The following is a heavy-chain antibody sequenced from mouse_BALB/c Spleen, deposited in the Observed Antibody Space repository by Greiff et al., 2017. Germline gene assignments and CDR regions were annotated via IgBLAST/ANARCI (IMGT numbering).Heavy chain of an antibody. CDR1: GYTFTSYW. CDR3: ASPDSSGAWFAY. Sequence: QVQLQQPGAELVKPGASVKLSCKASGYTFTSYWMHWVKQRPGQGLEWIGEIDPSDSYTNYNQKFKGKATLTVDKSSSTAYMQLSSLTSEDSAVYYCASPDSSGAWFAYWGQGTLVTVSA. V-gene: IGHV1-69*02. J-gene: IGHJ3*01. D-gene: IGHD3-2*01. CDR2: IDPSDSYT.